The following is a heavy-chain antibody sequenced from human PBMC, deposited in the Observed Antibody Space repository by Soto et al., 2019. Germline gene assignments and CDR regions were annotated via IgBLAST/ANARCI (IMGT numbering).Heavy chain of an antibody. J-gene: IGHJ4*02. Sequence: PSETLSLTCTFSGCSISRYYWSWIRQPPGKGLEWIGYIYYSGSTNYNPSLKSRVTISVDTSKNQFSLKLSSVTAADTAVYYCARPTYNSGSPFDYWGQGTLVTVSS. CDR2: IYYSGST. CDR3: ARPTYNSGSPFDY. CDR1: GCSISRYY. D-gene: IGHD1-20*01. V-gene: IGHV4-59*01.